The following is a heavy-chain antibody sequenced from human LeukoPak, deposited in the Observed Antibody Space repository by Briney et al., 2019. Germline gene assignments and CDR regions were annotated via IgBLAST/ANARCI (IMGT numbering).Heavy chain of an antibody. D-gene: IGHD6-13*01. CDR3: ARIRGSRYYIDS. CDR1: GGSIRSDY. Sequence: TLSLTCTVSGGSIRSDYWSWIRQPPGKALEWLARIDWDDDKFYSTSLKTRLTISKDTSKNQVVLKMINMDPVDTATYYCARIRGSRYYIDSWGQGTLVTVSS. CDR2: IDWDDDK. V-gene: IGHV2-70*04. J-gene: IGHJ4*02.